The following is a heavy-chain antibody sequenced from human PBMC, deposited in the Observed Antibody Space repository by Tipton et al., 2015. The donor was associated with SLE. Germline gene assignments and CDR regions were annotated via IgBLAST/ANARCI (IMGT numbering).Heavy chain of an antibody. V-gene: IGHV4-59*11. CDR2: IYCSGST. J-gene: IGHJ1*01. CDR1: GGSISSHY. CDR3: ARGDCSGGSCYLYFQH. Sequence: TLSLTCTVSGGSISSHYWSWIRQPPGKGLEWIGYIYCSGSTNYNPSLKSRVTISVDTSKNQFSLKLSSVTAADTAVYYCARGDCSGGSCYLYFQHWGQGTLVTVSS. D-gene: IGHD2-15*01.